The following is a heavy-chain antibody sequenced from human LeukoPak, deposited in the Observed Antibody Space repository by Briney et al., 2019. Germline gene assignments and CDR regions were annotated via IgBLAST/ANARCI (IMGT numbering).Heavy chain of an antibody. CDR1: GFTVSNNY. Sequence: GGSLRLSCAASGFTVSNNYMRWVRQAPGKGLEWVSLIYSGGATFYADAVKGRFTISRDGSKNTLYLQMNSLRAEGTAVYYCARDPPAVAANTYGWGQGTLVTVSS. D-gene: IGHD6-6*01. CDR3: ARDPPAVAANTYG. CDR2: IYSGGAT. V-gene: IGHV3-66*01. J-gene: IGHJ4*02.